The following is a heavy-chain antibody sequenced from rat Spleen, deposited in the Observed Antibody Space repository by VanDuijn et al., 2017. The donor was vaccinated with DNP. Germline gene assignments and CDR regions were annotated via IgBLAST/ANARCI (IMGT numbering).Heavy chain of an antibody. V-gene: IGHV6-6*01. CDR3: ACYYYSGDEDAMDA. D-gene: IGHD1-1*01. CDR2: IKAKSNNYAT. Sequence: EVQVLESGGGLVQPGNSLKLSCATSGFTFSTAWMYWYRQFPEKRLEWVTRIKAKSNNYATDYTESVKGRFTISRDDSKSSIYLQMNNLKKEDTAIYCCACYYYSGDEDAMDAWGQGTSVTVSS. J-gene: IGHJ4*01. CDR1: GFTFSTAW.